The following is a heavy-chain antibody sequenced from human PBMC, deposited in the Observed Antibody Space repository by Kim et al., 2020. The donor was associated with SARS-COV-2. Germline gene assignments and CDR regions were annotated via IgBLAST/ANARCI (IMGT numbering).Heavy chain of an antibody. J-gene: IGHJ6*01. CDR3: ASHEGPSGTYHPSYYY. Sequence: SETLSLTCTVSGGSISSIRYYWGWVRQPPGKGLEWIGTIYYSGSAYYNPSLKSRVTISVDTSKNQFSLKVTSVTAADTAVYYCASHEGPSGTYHPSYYY. CDR2: IYYSGSA. CDR1: GGSISSIRYY. D-gene: IGHD3-10*01. V-gene: IGHV4-39*01.